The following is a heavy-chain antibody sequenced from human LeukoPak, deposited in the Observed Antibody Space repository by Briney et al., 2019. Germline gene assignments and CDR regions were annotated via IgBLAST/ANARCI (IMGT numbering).Heavy chain of an antibody. CDR3: GESMVRGALGSNYFDY. J-gene: IGHJ4*02. CDR2: MSTTGKYI. CDR1: GFDFNNYN. V-gene: IGHV3-21*04. D-gene: IGHD3-10*01. Sequence: GGPLRLSCIASGFDFNNYNLNWVRQAQGKGLEWVASMSTTGKYIYYADSVKGRFTISRDNSKNTLYLQMNSLRAEDTAVYYCGESMVRGALGSNYFDYWGQGTLVTVSS.